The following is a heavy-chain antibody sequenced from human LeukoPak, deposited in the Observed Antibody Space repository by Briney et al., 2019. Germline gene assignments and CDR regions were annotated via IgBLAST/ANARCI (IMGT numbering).Heavy chain of an antibody. CDR3: AREAALWCDYVWGSYRPDAFDI. CDR2: TYYSEST. V-gene: IGHV4-59*01. Sequence: SETLSLTCTVSGGSISSYYWRWIRQPPGKGRKWMGNTYYSESTNYNPSLNNRVTISVDTSKNHFSLKLSSVTAEETAVYYCAREAALWCDYVWGSYRPDAFDIWGQGTMVTVSS. D-gene: IGHD3-16*02. J-gene: IGHJ3*02. CDR1: GGSISSYY.